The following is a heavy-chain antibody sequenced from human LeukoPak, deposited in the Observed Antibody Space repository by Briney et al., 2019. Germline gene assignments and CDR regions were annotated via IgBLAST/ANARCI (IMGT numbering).Heavy chain of an antibody. CDR1: GGSISSYY. CDR2: IYYSGST. V-gene: IGHV4-59*01. CDR3: TRDRTTGADWYFDL. J-gene: IGHJ2*01. D-gene: IGHD4-17*01. Sequence: SETLSLTCTVSGGSISSYYWSWIRQPPGKGLEWIGYIYYSGSTNYNPSLKSRVTISVDTSKNQLSLKLSSVTAADTAVYYCTRDRTTGADWYFDLWGRGTLVTVSS.